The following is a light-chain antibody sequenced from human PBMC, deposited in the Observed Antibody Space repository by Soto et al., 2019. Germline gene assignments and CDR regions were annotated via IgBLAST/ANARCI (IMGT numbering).Light chain of an antibody. CDR3: AAWDDSRSGGV. CDR1: SSNIGSNY. V-gene: IGLV1-47*01. J-gene: IGLJ3*02. CDR2: RNN. Sequence: QSVLTQPPSASGTPGQRVTISCSGSSSNIGSNYVYWYQQLPGTAPTLLIYRNNQRPSGGPDRFSGSKSGTSASLAISGLRSEDEADYYCAAWDDSRSGGVFGGGTKLTVL.